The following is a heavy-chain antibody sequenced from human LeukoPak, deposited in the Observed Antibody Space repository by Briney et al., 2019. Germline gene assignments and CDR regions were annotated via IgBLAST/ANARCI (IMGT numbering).Heavy chain of an antibody. J-gene: IGHJ5*02. Sequence: SQTLSLTCTVSGGSLSSGGYYWRWIRQHPGTGLEWIGYIYYSGSTYYNPSLKSRVTISVDTSKNQFSLKLSSVTAADTAVYYCARATVMFGEFATWGQGTLVTVSS. CDR2: IYYSGST. CDR1: GGSLSSGGYY. V-gene: IGHV4-31*03. CDR3: ARATVMFGEFAT. D-gene: IGHD3-10*02.